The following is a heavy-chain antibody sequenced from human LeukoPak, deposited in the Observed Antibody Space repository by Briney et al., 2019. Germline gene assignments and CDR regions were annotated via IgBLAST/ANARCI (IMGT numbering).Heavy chain of an antibody. CDR1: GGSISSGSDY. CDR2: IYTSGIT. Sequence: SQTLSLTCTVSGGSISSGSDYWNWIRQPAGKGLEWIGRIYTSGITNYIPSLKSRITISLDTSKNQFSLKLSSVTAADTAVYYCARGLYGYNFHFDSWGQGTLVTVSS. V-gene: IGHV4-61*02. CDR3: ARGLYGYNFHFDS. J-gene: IGHJ4*02. D-gene: IGHD4-23*01.